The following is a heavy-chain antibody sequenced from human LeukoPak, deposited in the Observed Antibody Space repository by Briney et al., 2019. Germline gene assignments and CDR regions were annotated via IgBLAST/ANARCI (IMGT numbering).Heavy chain of an antibody. CDR1: GGSISSSSYY. V-gene: IGHV4-39*01. CDR2: IYYSGST. J-gene: IGHJ4*02. Sequence: SETLSLTCTVSGGSISSSSYYWGWIRQPPGKGLEWIGSIYYSGSTYYNPSLKSRVTISVDTSKNQFSLKLSSVTAADTAVYYCARHPSYFDHWGQGTLVTVSS. CDR3: ARHPSYFDH.